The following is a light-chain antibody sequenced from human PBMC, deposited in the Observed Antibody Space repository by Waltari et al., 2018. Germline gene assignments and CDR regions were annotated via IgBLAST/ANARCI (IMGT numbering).Light chain of an antibody. CDR3: QQYKNWPPYT. CDR1: QSVSSN. V-gene: IGKV3-15*01. CDR2: DAS. Sequence: EIVMTQSPATLSVSPGERATLSCRASQSVSSNLAWYQQKPGQAPRLLIYDASTRATGIPARVSGSGSGTDFTLTISSLQSEDFAVYYCQQYKNWPPYTFGQGTKLEIK. J-gene: IGKJ2*01.